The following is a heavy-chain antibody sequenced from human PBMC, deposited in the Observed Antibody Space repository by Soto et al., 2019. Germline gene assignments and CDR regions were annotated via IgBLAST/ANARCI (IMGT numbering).Heavy chain of an antibody. D-gene: IGHD2-15*01. J-gene: IGHJ4*02. CDR2: IIPIFGTA. Sequence: SVKVSCKASGGTFSSYAISWVRQAPGQGLEWMGGIIPIFGTANYAQKFQGRVTITADESTSTAYMELSSLRSEDTAVYYCASGYCSGGSCYSCAYWGQGTLVAVSS. V-gene: IGHV1-69*13. CDR3: ASGYCSGGSCYSCAY. CDR1: GGTFSSYA.